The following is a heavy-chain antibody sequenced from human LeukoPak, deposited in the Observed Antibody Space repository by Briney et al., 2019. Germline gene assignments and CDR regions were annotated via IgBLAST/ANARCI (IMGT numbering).Heavy chain of an antibody. CDR3: ARSQYVWGFDY. Sequence: GGSLRLSCAASGFTFSSYWMSWVRQAPGKGLEWVANIKTDGSQIYYVDSVKGRFTISRDNAKNSLYLQMNSLRAEDTAVYYCARSQYVWGFDYWGQGTLVTVSS. D-gene: IGHD3-16*01. V-gene: IGHV3-7*01. J-gene: IGHJ4*02. CDR1: GFTFSSYW. CDR2: IKTDGSQI.